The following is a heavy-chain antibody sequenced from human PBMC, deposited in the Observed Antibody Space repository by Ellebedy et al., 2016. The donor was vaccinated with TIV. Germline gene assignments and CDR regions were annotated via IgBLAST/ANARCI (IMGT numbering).Heavy chain of an antibody. V-gene: IGHV1-69*13. CDR2: IIPIFGTA. J-gene: IGHJ4*02. D-gene: IGHD6-6*01. CDR1: GGTFSSYA. CDR3: AIGVDQKYSSSC. Sequence: SVKVSCXASGGTFSSYAVSWVRQAPGQGLEWMGGIIPIFGTANYAQKFQGRVTITADESTSTAYMELSSLRSEDTAVYYCAIGVDQKYSSSCWGQGTLVTVSS.